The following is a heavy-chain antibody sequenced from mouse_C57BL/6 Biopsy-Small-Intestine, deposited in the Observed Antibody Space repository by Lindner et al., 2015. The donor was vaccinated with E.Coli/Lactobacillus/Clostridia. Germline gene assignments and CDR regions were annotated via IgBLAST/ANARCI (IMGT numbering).Heavy chain of an antibody. D-gene: IGHD1-1*01. CDR3: ARGFITTLYFDY. J-gene: IGHJ2*01. CDR2: INPNNGGT. V-gene: IGHV1-18*01. CDR1: GYTFTDYN. Sequence: VQLQESGAELMKPGASVKIPCKASGYTFTDYNMDWVKQSHGKSLEWIGDINPNNGGTIYNQKFKGKATLTVDQSSSTAYMQLNSLTSEDSAVYYCARGFITTLYFDYWGQGTTLTVSS.